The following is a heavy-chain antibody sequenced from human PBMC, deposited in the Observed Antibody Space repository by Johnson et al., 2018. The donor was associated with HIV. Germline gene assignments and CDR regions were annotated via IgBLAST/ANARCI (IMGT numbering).Heavy chain of an antibody. J-gene: IGHJ3*02. CDR3: ATRDPTYRPGVFDI. CDR2: ISYVGTNE. Sequence: QMMLVESGGRVVWPGGSLRLSCAASGFTFSNSAMHWVRQAPGKGLEWVAVISYVGTNEYYADSVKGRFTISRDNSTNTLYLQINSLRAEDTAVYYCATRDPTYRPGVFDIWGQGTMVTVSS. CDR1: GFTFSNSA. V-gene: IGHV3-30*04. D-gene: IGHD2-8*01.